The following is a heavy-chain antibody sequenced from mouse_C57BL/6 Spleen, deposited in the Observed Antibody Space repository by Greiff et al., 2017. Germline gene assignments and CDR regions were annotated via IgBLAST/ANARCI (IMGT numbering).Heavy chain of an antibody. CDR1: GFTFTDYY. V-gene: IGHV1-19*01. D-gene: IGHD1-1*01. CDR3: ARSLITTDAMDY. J-gene: IGHJ4*01. Sequence: EVQLQQSGPVLVKPGASVKMSCKASGFTFTDYYMNWVKQSHGKSLEWIGVINPYNGGTSYNQKFKGTATLTVDKSSSTAYMELNSLTSEDSAVYYCARSLITTDAMDYWGQGTSVTVSS. CDR2: INPYNGGT.